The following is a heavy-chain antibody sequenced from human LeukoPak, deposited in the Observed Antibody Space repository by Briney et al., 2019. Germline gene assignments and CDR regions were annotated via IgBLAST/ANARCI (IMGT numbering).Heavy chain of an antibody. V-gene: IGHV1-8*01. J-gene: IGHJ6*03. CDR1: GYTFTSYD. D-gene: IGHD3-9*01. CDR3: ARGRRIGILTGYYKDYYYYMDV. CDR2: MNPNSGNA. Sequence: GASVKVSCKASGYTFTSYDINWVRQATGQGLEWMGWMNPNSGNAGYAQKFQGRVTMTRNTSISTAYMELSSLRSEDTAVYYCARGRRIGILTGYYKDYYYYMDVWGKGTTVTVSS.